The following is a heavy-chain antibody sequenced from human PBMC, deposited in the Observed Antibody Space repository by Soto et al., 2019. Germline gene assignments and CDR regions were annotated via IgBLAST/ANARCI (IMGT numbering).Heavy chain of an antibody. Sequence: PGGSLRLSCAASGFTFSSYGMHWVRQAPGKGLEWVAVISYDGSNKYYADSVKGRFTISRDNSKNTLYLQMNSLRAEDTAVYYCAKDDAQTTGTLDYWGQGTLVTVSS. J-gene: IGHJ4*02. V-gene: IGHV3-30*18. CDR2: ISYDGSNK. D-gene: IGHD1-7*01. CDR1: GFTFSSYG. CDR3: AKDDAQTTGTLDY.